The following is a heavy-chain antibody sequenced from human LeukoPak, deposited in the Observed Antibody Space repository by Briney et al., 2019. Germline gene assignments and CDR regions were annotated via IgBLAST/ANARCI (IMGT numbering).Heavy chain of an antibody. V-gene: IGHV4-59*01. Sequence: PSETLSLTCTLSGGSISTYYWSWIRQPPGKGLEWIGYIYHSGSTNYNPSLKSRVTLSVDTSKNQFSLKLSSVTAADTAVYYCARGGGYASPIGYWGQGALVTVSS. D-gene: IGHD5-12*01. J-gene: IGHJ4*02. CDR1: GGSISTYY. CDR2: IYHSGST. CDR3: ARGGGYASPIGY.